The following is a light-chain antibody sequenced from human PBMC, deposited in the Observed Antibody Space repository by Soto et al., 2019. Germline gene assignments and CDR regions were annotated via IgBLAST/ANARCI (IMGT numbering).Light chain of an antibody. Sequence: EIVLTQSPATLSLSPGERATLSCRASQSVSSYLAWYQQKPGQAPRLLIYDASNRASGIPARFSGSGSGTDFNLTISSLEPEDFEVYYCQQRSNWPPSWTFGQGPKVEIK. CDR2: DAS. CDR3: QQRSNWPPSWT. V-gene: IGKV3-11*01. J-gene: IGKJ1*01. CDR1: QSVSSY.